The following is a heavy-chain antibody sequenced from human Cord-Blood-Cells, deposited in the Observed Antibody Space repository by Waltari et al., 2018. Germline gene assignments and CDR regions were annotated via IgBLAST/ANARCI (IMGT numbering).Heavy chain of an antibody. CDR3: ARPRGMVRGVITDAFDI. CDR1: GGSFSGYY. J-gene: IGHJ3*02. CDR2: INHSGST. D-gene: IGHD3-10*01. V-gene: IGHV4-34*01. Sequence: QVQLQQWGAGLLKPSETLSLTCAVYGGSFSGYYWRWIRQPPGKGLEWIGEINHSGSTNYHPSLKSRVTISVDTSKNQFSLKLSSVTAADTAVYYCARPRGMVRGVITDAFDIWGQGTMVTVSS.